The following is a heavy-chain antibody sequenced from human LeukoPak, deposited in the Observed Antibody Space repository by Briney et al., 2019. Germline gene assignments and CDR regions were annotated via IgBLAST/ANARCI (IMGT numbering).Heavy chain of an antibody. J-gene: IGHJ4*02. CDR3: AREAGAPGYFFDY. D-gene: IGHD3-22*01. Sequence: GGSLRLSCAASGFTFSSYSMNWVRQAPGKGLEWVSSISSSSSYIYYADSVKGRFTISRDDAKDSLFLQMNSLRAEDTAVYYCAREAGAPGYFFDYWGQGTLVTVSS. CDR2: ISSSSSYI. V-gene: IGHV3-21*01. CDR1: GFTFSSYS.